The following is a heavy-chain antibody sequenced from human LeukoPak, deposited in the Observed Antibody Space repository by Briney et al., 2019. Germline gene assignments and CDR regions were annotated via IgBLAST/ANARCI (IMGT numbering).Heavy chain of an antibody. Sequence: QAGGSLRLSCAASGFTFSSYWMHWVRQAPGKGLVWASRISADGSSTSYADSVKGRFTISRDNAKDTLYLQMNSLRAEETAIYYCARGLTTTPNHFDPWGQGALVTVSS. CDR2: ISADGSST. V-gene: IGHV3-74*01. D-gene: IGHD4-17*01. J-gene: IGHJ5*02. CDR1: GFTFSSYW. CDR3: ARGLTTTPNHFDP.